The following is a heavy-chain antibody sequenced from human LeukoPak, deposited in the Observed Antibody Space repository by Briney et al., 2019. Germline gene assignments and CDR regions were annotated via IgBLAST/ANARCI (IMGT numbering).Heavy chain of an antibody. D-gene: IGHD5-24*01. CDR3: ARTPQGGDGYSVDY. J-gene: IGHJ4*02. CDR2: ISYDGSNK. Sequence: GGSLRLSCAASGFTFSSYAMHWVRQAPGMGLEWVAVISYDGSNKYYADSVKGRFTISRDNSKNTLYLQMNSLRAEDTAVYYCARTPQGGDGYSVDYWGQGTLVTVSS. V-gene: IGHV3-30*04. CDR1: GFTFSSYA.